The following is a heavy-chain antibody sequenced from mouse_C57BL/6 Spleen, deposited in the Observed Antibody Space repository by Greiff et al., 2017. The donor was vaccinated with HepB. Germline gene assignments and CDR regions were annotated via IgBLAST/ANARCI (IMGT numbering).Heavy chain of an antibody. CDR3: ASPYYYGSSPWYFDV. V-gene: IGHV5-6*01. D-gene: IGHD1-1*01. Sequence: EVQLVESGGDLVKPGGSLKLSCAASGFTFSSYGMSWVRQTPDKRLEWVATVSSGGSYTYYPDSVKGRFTISRDNAKNTLYLQMSSLKSEDTAMYYCASPYYYGSSPWYFDVWGTGTTVTVSS. J-gene: IGHJ1*03. CDR1: GFTFSSYG. CDR2: VSSGGSYT.